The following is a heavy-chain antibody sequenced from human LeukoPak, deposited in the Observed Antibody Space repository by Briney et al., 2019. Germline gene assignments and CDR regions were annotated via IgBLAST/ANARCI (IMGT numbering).Heavy chain of an antibody. D-gene: IGHD2-8*02. CDR2: ISYYGSHK. V-gene: IGHV3-30*03. CDR3: ASLLVPGNFDY. J-gene: IGHJ4*02. Sequence: PGGSLRLSCAASGFTFSSYGIHWVRQAPGKGLEWVAVISYYGSHKYYGDSMKGRFTISRDTSKNTVYLQMNSLRAEDTAVYYCASLLVPGNFDYWGQGTLVTVSP. CDR1: GFTFSSYG.